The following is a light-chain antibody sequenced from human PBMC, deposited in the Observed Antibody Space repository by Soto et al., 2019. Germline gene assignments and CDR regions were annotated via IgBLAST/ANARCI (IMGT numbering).Light chain of an antibody. CDR1: QSVSSSY. J-gene: IGKJ5*01. V-gene: IGKV3D-20*02. Sequence: EIVLTQSPGTLSLSPGERATLSCRASQSVSSSYLAWYQQKPGQAPRLLIYDASNRATGIPARFSGSGSGTDFTLTITSLEPEDFAVYFCHQRYNWPRVTFGQGTRLE. CDR3: HQRYNWPRVT. CDR2: DAS.